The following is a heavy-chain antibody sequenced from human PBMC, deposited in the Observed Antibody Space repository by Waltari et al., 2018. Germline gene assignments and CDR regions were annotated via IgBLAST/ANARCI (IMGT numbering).Heavy chain of an antibody. V-gene: IGHV4-39*01. CDR1: GGSIRSSSYS. CDR3: ARLGGRYWSSTSCYGY. CDR2: IYYSGST. D-gene: IGHD2-2*01. Sequence: QLQLQESGPGLVKPSETLSLTCTVSGGSIRSSSYSWGWIRKPPGKGLEWIGSIYYSGSTYYNPSLKSRVTISVDTSKNQFSLKLSSVTAADTAVYYCARLGGRYWSSTSCYGYWGQGTLVTVSS. J-gene: IGHJ4*02.